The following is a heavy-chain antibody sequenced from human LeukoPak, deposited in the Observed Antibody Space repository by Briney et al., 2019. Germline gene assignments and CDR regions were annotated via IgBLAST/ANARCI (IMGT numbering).Heavy chain of an antibody. J-gene: IGHJ6*02. Sequence: PGGSLRLSCAASGFTFSTSAMNWVRQAPGKGLEWVSVIGGSGDKKYYADSVRGRFTISRDNFKNTLYLQMNSLTAEDTAIYYCAKGKSLSHYYYYGMDVWGQGTTVTASS. V-gene: IGHV3-23*01. CDR3: AKGKSLSHYYYYGMDV. CDR1: GFTFSTSA. CDR2: IGGSGDKK. D-gene: IGHD3-16*02.